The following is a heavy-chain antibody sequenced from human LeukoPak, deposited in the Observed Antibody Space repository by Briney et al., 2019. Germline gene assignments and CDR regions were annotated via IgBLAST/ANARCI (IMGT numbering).Heavy chain of an antibody. D-gene: IGHD2-21*01. CDR1: GFTFSSHD. CDR2: ITTATSSYI. Sequence: GGSLRLSCAASGFTFSSHDMNWVRQAPGKGLEWVSSITTATSSYIYYADSVKGRFTISRDDAKNSLYLQMDSLRAEDTAVYYCARDYCGPHYFDYWGQGTLVTVSS. CDR3: ARDYCGPHYFDY. J-gene: IGHJ4*02. V-gene: IGHV3-21*01.